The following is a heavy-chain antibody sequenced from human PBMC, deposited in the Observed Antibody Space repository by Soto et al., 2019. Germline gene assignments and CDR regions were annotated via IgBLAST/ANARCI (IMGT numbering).Heavy chain of an antibody. D-gene: IGHD1-20*01. V-gene: IGHV3-23*01. J-gene: IGHJ4*02. Sequence: GSLRLSCAASGFNVGAFAVNWVRQAPGKGLEWVSGISVSDAFIYYADPVRGRFPISRDASENILYLQMNSLRVDDTALYYCTRETVAGITGLDYWGPGTLVTVSS. CDR1: GFNVGAFA. CDR3: TRETVAGITGLDY. CDR2: ISVSDAFI.